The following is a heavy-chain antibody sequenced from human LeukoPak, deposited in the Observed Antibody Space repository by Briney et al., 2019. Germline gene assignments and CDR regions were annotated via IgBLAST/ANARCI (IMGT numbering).Heavy chain of an antibody. V-gene: IGHV4-39*01. CDR3: ARRHSSSSYGMDV. D-gene: IGHD6-13*01. Sequence: SETLSLTCTVSGGSISSSSYYWGWIRQPPGKGLGWIGSIYYSGSTYYNPSLKSRVTLSVDTSKNQFSLKLSSVTAADAAVYYCARRHSSSSYGMDVWGQGTTVTVSS. CDR2: IYYSGST. J-gene: IGHJ6*02. CDR1: GGSISSSSYY.